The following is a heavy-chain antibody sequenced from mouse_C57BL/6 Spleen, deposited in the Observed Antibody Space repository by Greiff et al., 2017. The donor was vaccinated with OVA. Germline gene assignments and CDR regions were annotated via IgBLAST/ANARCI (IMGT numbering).Heavy chain of an antibody. Sequence: EVQLQQSGAELVRPGASVKLSCIASGFNIKDDYMHWVKQRPEQGLEWIGWIDPENGDTEYASKFQGKATITADTSSNTAYLQLSSLTSEDTAVYYCTTYVYGSSPQFAYWGQGTLVTVSA. CDR1: GFNIKDDY. V-gene: IGHV14-4*01. J-gene: IGHJ3*01. CDR2: IDPENGDT. D-gene: IGHD1-1*01. CDR3: TTYVYGSSPQFAY.